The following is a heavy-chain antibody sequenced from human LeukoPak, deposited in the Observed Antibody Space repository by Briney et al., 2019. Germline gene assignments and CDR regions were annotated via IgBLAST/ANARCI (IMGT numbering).Heavy chain of an antibody. V-gene: IGHV3-30*18. CDR3: AKDCSSTSCYGY. D-gene: IGHD2-2*01. CDR2: ISYDGSNK. CDR1: GFTFSSYG. J-gene: IGHJ4*02. Sequence: HPGRSLRLSCAASGFTFSSYGMHWVRQAPGKGLEWVAVISYDGSNKYYADSVMGRFTISRDNSKNTLYLQMNSLRAEDTAVYYCAKDCSSTSCYGYWGQGTLVTVSS.